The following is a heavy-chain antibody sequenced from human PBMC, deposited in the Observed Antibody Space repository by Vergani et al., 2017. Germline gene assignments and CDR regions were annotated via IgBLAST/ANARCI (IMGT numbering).Heavy chain of an antibody. J-gene: IGHJ5*02. D-gene: IGHD3-22*01. Sequence: QVHLVESGGGVVQPGGSLRLSCAASGFTFSFSGMQWVRQGPGKGLEWVAFIKNDESRKNCAESLKDRFTISRDNSKNMLYLQMNNLRPEDTAVYYCAKAPCAYYGYYQSWGQGTLVTVSS. V-gene: IGHV3-30*02. CDR3: AKAPCAYYGYYQS. CDR1: GFTFSFSG. CDR2: IKNDESRK.